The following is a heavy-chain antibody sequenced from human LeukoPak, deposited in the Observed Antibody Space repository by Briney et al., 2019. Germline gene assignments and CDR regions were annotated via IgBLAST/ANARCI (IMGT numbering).Heavy chain of an antibody. J-gene: IGHJ5*02. CDR3: ARDRLGSWFDP. CDR1: GFTFSSYG. D-gene: IGHD2-15*01. V-gene: IGHV3-23*01. Sequence: GGSLRLSCAVSGFTFSSYGMSWVRQAPGKGLEWVSALSGSGETTYYADSVKGRFTISRDNSKNTLFLQMNSLRAEDTAVYYCARDRLGSWFDPWGQGTLVTVSS. CDR2: LSGSGETT.